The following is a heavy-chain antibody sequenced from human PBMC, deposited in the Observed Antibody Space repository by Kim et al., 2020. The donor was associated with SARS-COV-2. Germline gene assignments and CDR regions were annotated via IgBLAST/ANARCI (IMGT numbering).Heavy chain of an antibody. CDR3: ARDRHDYGGNRRYYYYYGMDV. CDR1: GYTFTSYG. Sequence: ASVKVSCKASGYTFTSYGISWVRQAPGQGLEWMGWISAYNGNTNYAQKLQGRVTMTTDTSTSTAYMELRSLRSDDTAVYYCARDRHDYGGNRRYYYYYGMDVWGQGTTVTVSS. CDR2: ISAYNGNT. J-gene: IGHJ6*02. D-gene: IGHD4-17*01. V-gene: IGHV1-18*01.